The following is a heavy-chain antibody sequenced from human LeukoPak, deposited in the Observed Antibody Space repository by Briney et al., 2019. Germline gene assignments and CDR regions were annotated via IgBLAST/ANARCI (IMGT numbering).Heavy chain of an antibody. J-gene: IGHJ6*02. V-gene: IGHV3-48*04. CDR3: AKEKFSITMIVVVISPGSYGMDV. D-gene: IGHD3-22*01. Sequence: GGSLRLSCAASGFTFSSNNMNWVRQAPGKGLEWVSYISSSSSTIYYADSVKGRFTISRDNAKNSLYLQMNSLRAEDTAVYYCAKEKFSITMIVVVISPGSYGMDVWGQGTTVTVSS. CDR2: ISSSSSTI. CDR1: GFTFSSNN.